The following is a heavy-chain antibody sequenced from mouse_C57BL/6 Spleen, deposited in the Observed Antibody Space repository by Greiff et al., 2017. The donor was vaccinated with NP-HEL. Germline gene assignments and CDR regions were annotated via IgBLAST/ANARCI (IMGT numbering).Heavy chain of an antibody. D-gene: IGHD2-10*01. V-gene: IGHV7-3*01. CDR3: ARSSYPAMDY. CDR1: GFTFTDYY. Sequence: EVKVVESGGGLVQPGGSLSLSCAASGFTFTDYYMSWVRQPPGKALEWLGFIRNKANGYTTEYSASVKGRFTISRDNSQSILYLQMNALRAEDSATYYCARSSYPAMDYWGQGTSVTVSS. J-gene: IGHJ4*01. CDR2: IRNKANGYTT.